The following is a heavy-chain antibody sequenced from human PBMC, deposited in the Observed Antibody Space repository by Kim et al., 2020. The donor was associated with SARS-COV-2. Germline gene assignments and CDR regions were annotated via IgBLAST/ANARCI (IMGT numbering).Heavy chain of an antibody. CDR2: IWYDGSNK. J-gene: IGHJ6*02. V-gene: IGHV3-33*01. Sequence: GGSLRLSCAASGFTFSSYGMHWVRQAPGKGLEWVAVIWYDGSNKYYADSVKGRFTISRDNSKNTLYLQMNSLRDEDTAVYYCARDPTYYYGLSAYYYYGMDVWGQGTTVTVSS. CDR1: GFTFSSYG. D-gene: IGHD3-10*01. CDR3: ARDPTYYYGLSAYYYYGMDV.